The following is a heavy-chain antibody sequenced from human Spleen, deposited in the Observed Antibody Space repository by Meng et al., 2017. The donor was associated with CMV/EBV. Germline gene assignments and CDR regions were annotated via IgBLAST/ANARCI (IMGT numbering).Heavy chain of an antibody. CDR3: ARVAAAGTFFDF. CDR1: GGSVSSTSSN. J-gene: IGHJ4*02. CDR2: IYHTGTT. D-gene: IGHD6-13*01. V-gene: IGHV4-39*01. Sequence: TVSGGSVSSTSSNWGWIRQPPGKGLEWIGNIYHTGTTYYTPSLKSRVTISADTSRNQISLKVNSATAADTAVYYCARVAAAGTFFDFWGQGTLVTVSS.